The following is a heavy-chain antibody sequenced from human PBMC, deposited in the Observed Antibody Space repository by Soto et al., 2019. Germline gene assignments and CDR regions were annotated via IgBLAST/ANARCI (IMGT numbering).Heavy chain of an antibody. V-gene: IGHV3-23*01. Sequence: RGSLRLSCAASGFTFSSYAMSWVRQAPGKGLEWVSAISGSGGSTYYADSVKGRFTISRDNSKNTLYLQMNSLRAEDTALYYCAKDKVVRVVIISLDYWGQGTLVTVSS. D-gene: IGHD3-10*01. CDR1: GFTFSSYA. CDR3: AKDKVVRVVIISLDY. CDR2: ISGSGGST. J-gene: IGHJ4*02.